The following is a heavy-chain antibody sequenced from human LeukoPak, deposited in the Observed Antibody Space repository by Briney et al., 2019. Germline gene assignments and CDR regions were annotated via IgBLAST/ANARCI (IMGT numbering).Heavy chain of an antibody. CDR2: IWFDGSNK. D-gene: IGHD3-22*01. J-gene: IGHJ4*02. V-gene: IGHV3-33*01. CDR1: GFSFSRYG. Sequence: PGRSLRLSCAASGFSFSRYGMHWVRQAPGKGLEWVAVIWFDGSNKYYADSVKGRFTISRDNSKNTLYVQMNSLRAEDTAVYYCARARNNYDISCYSALDHWGQGALVTVSS. CDR3: ARARNNYDISCYSALDH.